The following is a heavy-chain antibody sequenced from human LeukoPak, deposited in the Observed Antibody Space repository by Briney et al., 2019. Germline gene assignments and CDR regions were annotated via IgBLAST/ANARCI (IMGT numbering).Heavy chain of an antibody. V-gene: IGHV1-46*01. J-gene: IGHJ3*02. CDR1: GYTFTSYY. Sequence: ASVKVSCKASGYTFTSYYMHWVRQAPGRGLEWMGVINPSGGSTAYAQKFQGRVTMTRDMSTSTVYMELSSLRSEDTAVYYCASLKNYYDSSGYLVTDAFDIWGQGTMVTVSS. D-gene: IGHD3-22*01. CDR2: INPSGGST. CDR3: ASLKNYYDSSGYLVTDAFDI.